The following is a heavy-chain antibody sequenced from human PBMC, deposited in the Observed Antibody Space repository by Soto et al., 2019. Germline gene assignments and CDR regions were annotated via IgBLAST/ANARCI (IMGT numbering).Heavy chain of an antibody. D-gene: IGHD1-26*01. CDR2: MNPNSGNT. V-gene: IGHV1-8*01. J-gene: IGHJ6*02. CDR1: GYTFTSYD. Sequence: ASVKVSCRASGYTFTSYDINWVRQATEQGLEWMGWMNPNSGNTGYAQKFQGRVTMTRNTSRSTAYMDLSSLRSEDTAVYYCARGVNWVGATTGSSYYYYGMDVWGQGTTVTVSS. CDR3: ARGVNWVGATTGSSYYYYGMDV.